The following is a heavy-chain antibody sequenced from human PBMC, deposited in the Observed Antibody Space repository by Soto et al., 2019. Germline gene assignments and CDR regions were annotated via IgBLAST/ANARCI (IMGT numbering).Heavy chain of an antibody. CDR3: AREVGGRSYGFPSYGY. V-gene: IGHV4-30-4*01. CDR2: IYYSGST. CDR1: GGSISSGDYY. D-gene: IGHD5-18*01. J-gene: IGHJ4*02. Sequence: SETLSLTCTVSGGSISSGDYYWSWIRQPPGKGLEWIGYIYYSGSTYYNPSLKSRVTISVDTSKNQFSLKLSSVTAADTAVYYCAREVGGRSYGFPSYGYWGQGTLVTISS.